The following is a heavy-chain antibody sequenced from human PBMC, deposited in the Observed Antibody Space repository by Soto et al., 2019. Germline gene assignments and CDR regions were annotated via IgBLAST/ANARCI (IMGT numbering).Heavy chain of an antibody. V-gene: IGHV3-23*01. D-gene: IGHD5-12*01. J-gene: IGHJ4*02. CDR3: AMIFLRAATIPSLY. CDR1: GFTFSSYA. Sequence: GGSLRLSCAASGFTFSSYAMSWVRQAPGKGLEWVSAISGSGGSTYYADSVKGRFTISRDNSKNTLYLQMNSLRAEDTAVYYCAMIFLRAATIPSLYWGQGTLVTVSS. CDR2: ISGSGGST.